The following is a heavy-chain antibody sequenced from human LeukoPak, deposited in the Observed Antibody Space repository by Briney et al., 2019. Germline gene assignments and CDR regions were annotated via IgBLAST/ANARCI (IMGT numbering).Heavy chain of an antibody. CDR1: GFPFSDFA. CDR2: ISYDRSSV. D-gene: IGHD3-22*01. CDR3: AKSRDTSGYSAFDY. Sequence: GGSLRLSCAASGFPFSDFATHWVRQTPGKGLEWVAAISYDRSSVYYADSVRGRFTISRDNSRNTLYLQMNSLRAEDTAVCCCAKSRDTSGYSAFDYWGQGTLVAVSS. J-gene: IGHJ4*02. V-gene: IGHV3-30-3*02.